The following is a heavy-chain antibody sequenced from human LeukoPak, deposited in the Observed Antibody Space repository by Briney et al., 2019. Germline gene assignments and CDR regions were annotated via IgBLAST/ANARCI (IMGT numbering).Heavy chain of an antibody. J-gene: IGHJ4*02. Sequence: ASVKVSCKASGYTFTGYYMNWVRQAPGQGLEWMGWINPKSGGTNYAQKFQGRVTMTRDTSISTAYMELSRLSSDDTAVYYCARDETYSSGYYDYWGQGTLVTVSS. CDR1: GYTFTGYY. CDR3: ARDETYSSGYYDY. V-gene: IGHV1-2*02. D-gene: IGHD3-22*01. CDR2: INPKSGGT.